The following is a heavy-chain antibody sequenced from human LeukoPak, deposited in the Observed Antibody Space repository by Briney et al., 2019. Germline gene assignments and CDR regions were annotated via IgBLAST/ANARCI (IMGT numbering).Heavy chain of an antibody. CDR1: GYTLTELS. Sequence: VASVKVSCKVSGYTLTELSMHWVRQAPGKGHEWMGGFDPEDGETIYAQKFQGRVTMTEDTSTDTAYMELSSLRSEDTAVYYCATFKVSGYYFDYWGQGTLVTVSS. D-gene: IGHD1-14*01. CDR2: FDPEDGET. J-gene: IGHJ4*02. CDR3: ATFKVSGYYFDY. V-gene: IGHV1-24*01.